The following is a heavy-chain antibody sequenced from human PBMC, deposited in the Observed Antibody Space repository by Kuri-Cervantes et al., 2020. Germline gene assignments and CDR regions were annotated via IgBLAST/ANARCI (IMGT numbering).Heavy chain of an antibody. J-gene: IGHJ3*02. V-gene: IGHV4-30-4*02. CDR3: ARDQGSDYYDSSGDAAFDI. Sequence: SETLSLTCTVSGGSISSGDYYWSWIRQPPGKGLEWIGYIYYSGSTYYNPSLKSRVTISVDTSKNQFSLKLSSVTAADTAVYYCARDQGSDYYDSSGDAAFDIWGQGTMVTDSS. D-gene: IGHD3-22*01. CDR1: GGSISSGDYY. CDR2: IYYSGST.